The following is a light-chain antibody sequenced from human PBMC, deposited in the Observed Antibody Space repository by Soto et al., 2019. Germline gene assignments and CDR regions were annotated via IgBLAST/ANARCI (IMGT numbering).Light chain of an antibody. CDR3: AAWDDSLNGHVV. Sequence: QSVLTQPPSASGTPGQRVTISCSGSSSNIRSNTVSWYQYVPGTAPKLLIYSNNQRPSGVPDRFSGSKSGTSASLAISGLQSEDEADYYCAAWDDSLNGHVVFGGGTKLTVL. J-gene: IGLJ2*01. CDR2: SNN. CDR1: SSNIRSNT. V-gene: IGLV1-44*01.